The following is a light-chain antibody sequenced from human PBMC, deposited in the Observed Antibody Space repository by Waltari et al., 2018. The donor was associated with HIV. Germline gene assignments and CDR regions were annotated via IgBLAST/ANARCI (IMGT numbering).Light chain of an antibody. CDR3: YSRDSSGDHR. CDR1: SLGNYY. CDR2: GKN. Sequence: SSELTPHPAVSVALGQTVRITCQGDSLGNYYASWYQQKPGQAPILVSFGKNNRASGIPDRFSGSSSGSTSSLTITGAQAEDEADYYCYSRDSSGDHRFGGGTKLTVL. J-gene: IGLJ2*01. V-gene: IGLV3-19*01.